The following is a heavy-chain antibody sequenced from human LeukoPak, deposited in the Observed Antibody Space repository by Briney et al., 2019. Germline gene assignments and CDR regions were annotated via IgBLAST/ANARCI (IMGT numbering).Heavy chain of an antibody. D-gene: IGHD4-23*01. J-gene: IGHJ4*02. CDR1: GFTFSTYN. V-gene: IGHV3-21*01. Sequence: GGSLRLSCAASGFTFSTYNMNWVRQAPGKGLEWVSSISSISDYIFYADSVKGRFTISRDNAKNSLYLQMNSLRDEDTAVYYCARDLAVGGQGTLVTVSS. CDR3: ARDLAV. CDR2: ISSISDYI.